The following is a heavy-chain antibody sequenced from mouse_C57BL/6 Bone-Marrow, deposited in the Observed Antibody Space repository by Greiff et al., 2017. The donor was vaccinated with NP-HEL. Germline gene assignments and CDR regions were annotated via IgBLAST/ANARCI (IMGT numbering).Heavy chain of an antibody. J-gene: IGHJ4*01. CDR3: ARSYGSPYYYAMDY. CDR1: GYAFTNYL. Sequence: QVQLQQSGAELVRPGTSVKVSCKASGYAFTNYLIEWVKQRPGQGLEWIGVINPGSGGTNYNEKFKGKATLTADKSSSTAYMQLSSLTSEDSAVYCCARSYGSPYYYAMDYWGQGTSVTVSS. D-gene: IGHD1-1*01. V-gene: IGHV1-54*01. CDR2: INPGSGGT.